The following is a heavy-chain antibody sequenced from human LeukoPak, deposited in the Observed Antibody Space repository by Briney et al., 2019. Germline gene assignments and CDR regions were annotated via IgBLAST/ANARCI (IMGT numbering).Heavy chain of an antibody. Sequence: GGSLRLSCSASEFTFSTYAMHWVRQAPGKGLDWVAVISYDGTNKYYADSVRGRFTISRDNSKNTLYLQMNFLRPEDTAMYYCARDGPLDYDFWSGSAGAYYYYMDVWGKGTTVTVSS. CDR2: ISYDGTNK. CDR3: ARDGPLDYDFWSGSAGAYYYYMDV. V-gene: IGHV3-30-3*01. J-gene: IGHJ6*03. CDR1: EFTFSTYA. D-gene: IGHD3-3*01.